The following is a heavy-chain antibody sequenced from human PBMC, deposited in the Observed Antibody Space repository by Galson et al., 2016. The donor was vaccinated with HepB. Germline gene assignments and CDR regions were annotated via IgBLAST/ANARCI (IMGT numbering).Heavy chain of an antibody. D-gene: IGHD1-26*01. CDR1: GFTVNSNY. CDR2: IYNGGNT. J-gene: IGHJ6*02. V-gene: IGHV3-53*01. Sequence: SLRLSCAASGFTVNSNYMNWVRQAPGKGLEWVSVIYNGGNTYYADSVKGRFTISRDNSKNTLYLQMNSLRAEDTAVYYCARGGGSAYYGMDVWGQGTTVTVSS. CDR3: ARGGGSAYYGMDV.